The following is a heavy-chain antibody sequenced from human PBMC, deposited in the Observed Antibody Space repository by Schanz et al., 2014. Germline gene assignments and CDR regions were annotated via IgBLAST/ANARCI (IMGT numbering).Heavy chain of an antibody. CDR1: GFTFSSYL. D-gene: IGHD4-4*01. Sequence: EVQLVESGGGLVQPGGSLTLSCAASGFTFSSYLMSWVRQAPGKGLEWVSGIGGSGGSTDYADSVKGRFTISRDNSKNTVHLQMNRLRAEDTAVYFCAKDRWRATVMVDAFDIWGQGTKVTVSS. V-gene: IGHV3-23*04. CDR2: IGGSGGST. CDR3: AKDRWRATVMVDAFDI. J-gene: IGHJ3*02.